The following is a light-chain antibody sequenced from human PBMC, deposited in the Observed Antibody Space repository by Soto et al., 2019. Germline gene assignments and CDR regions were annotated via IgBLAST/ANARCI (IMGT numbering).Light chain of an antibody. CDR1: NSDVGGYDY. V-gene: IGLV2-14*01. J-gene: IGLJ1*01. CDR3: SSYTPTGTYV. CDR2: EVT. Sequence: QSALTQPASVSGSPGQSITISCTGTNSDVGGYDYVSWYQQHPDKAPKFMIYEVTNRPSGVSHRFSGSKSGNTASLAISGLQAEDEADYYCSSYTPTGTYVFVTGTKLTVL.